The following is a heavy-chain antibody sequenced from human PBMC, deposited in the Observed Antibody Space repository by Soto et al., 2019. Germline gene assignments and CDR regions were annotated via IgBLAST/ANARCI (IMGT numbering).Heavy chain of an antibody. D-gene: IGHD6-6*01. CDR2: IKKEGSEK. CDR3: AGIAARPDDLFDY. V-gene: IGHV3-7*03. J-gene: IGHJ4*02. CDR1: GFTFSTYW. Sequence: EVQLVESGGGLVQPGGSLRLSCAASGFTFSTYWMAWVRQAPGKGLEWVANIKKEGSEKYYADSVKGRFTISRDNAKNSLYLQMNSLRAEDTAVYYCAGIAARPDDLFDYWGQGTLVTVSS.